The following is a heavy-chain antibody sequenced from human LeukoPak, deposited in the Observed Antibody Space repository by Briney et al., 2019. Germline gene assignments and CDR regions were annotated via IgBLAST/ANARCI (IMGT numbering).Heavy chain of an antibody. V-gene: IGHV1-2*02. CDR2: INPNSGGT. D-gene: IGHD2-2*01. J-gene: IGHJ4*02. Sequence: ASVKVSCKASGYTFTGYYMHWVRQAPGQGLEWMGWINPNSGGTNYAQKFQGRVTMTRNTSISTAYMELSSLRSEDTAVYYCARAYCSSTSCYFRALSDYWGQGTLVTVSS. CDR1: GYTFTGYY. CDR3: ARAYCSSTSCYFRALSDY.